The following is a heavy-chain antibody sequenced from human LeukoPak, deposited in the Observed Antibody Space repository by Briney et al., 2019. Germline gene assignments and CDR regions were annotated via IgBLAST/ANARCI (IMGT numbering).Heavy chain of an antibody. CDR2: GIPNFGTA. CDR3: ARQGVVTAIRLGYYFDY. V-gene: IGHV1-69*13. D-gene: IGHD2-21*02. Sequence: SVKVSCKASGGTFSSYAISWVRQAPRPGLEWMGGGIPNFGTANYAQKFQGRVTITADESTSTGYMELSSLRSEDTAAYYCARQGVVTAIRLGYYFDYWGQGTLVTVSS. J-gene: IGHJ4*02. CDR1: GGTFSSYA.